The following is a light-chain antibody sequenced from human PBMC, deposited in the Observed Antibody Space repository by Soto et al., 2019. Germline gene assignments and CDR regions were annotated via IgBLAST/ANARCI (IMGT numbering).Light chain of an antibody. CDR1: QSIAIY. Sequence: IVLTQSPATLSFSPGESATLSCRASQSIAIYLAWYQQKSGQSPRLLIYDSFNRAPGIPDRFSGSGSGTDFTLTISSLEPEDFAVYYCLQRATWPWTFGQGTKVEIK. V-gene: IGKV3-11*01. J-gene: IGKJ1*01. CDR3: LQRATWPWT. CDR2: DSF.